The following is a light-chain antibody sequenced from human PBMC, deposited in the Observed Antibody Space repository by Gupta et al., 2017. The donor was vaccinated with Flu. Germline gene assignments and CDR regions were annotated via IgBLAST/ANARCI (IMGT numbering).Light chain of an antibody. CDR3: QQYYASPT. CDR2: GAS. J-gene: IGKJ1*01. V-gene: IGKV3-20*01. Sequence: AWYQQKRGQAPRLLIYGASNRATGIPDRFSGSGSGTDFALTISRLEPEDFAVYFCQQYYASPTFGQGAKVELK.